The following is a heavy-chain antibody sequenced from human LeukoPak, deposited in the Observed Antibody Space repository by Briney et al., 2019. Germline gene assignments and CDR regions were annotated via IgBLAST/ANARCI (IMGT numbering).Heavy chain of an antibody. CDR3: ARRIPGDY. J-gene: IGHJ4*02. CDR2: ITVSSSTI. Sequence: GGSLRLSCAASGFTLSGFSMSWVRQAPGKGLEWVSYITVSSSTIYYADSVKGRFTVSRDNAKNPLYLQMNSLRDEDTAVYYCARRIPGDYWGQGTLVTVSS. D-gene: IGHD2/OR15-2a*01. CDR1: GFTLSGFS. V-gene: IGHV3-48*02.